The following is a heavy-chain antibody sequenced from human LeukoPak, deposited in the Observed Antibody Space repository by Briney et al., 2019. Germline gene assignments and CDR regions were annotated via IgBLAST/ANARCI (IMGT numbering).Heavy chain of an antibody. J-gene: IGHJ5*02. CDR3: ARDTVAISTWGFDP. CDR2: ICYSGST. V-gene: IGHV4-30-4*01. D-gene: IGHD2-15*01. CDR1: GGSISSGDYY. Sequence: SETLSLTCTVSGGSISSGDYYWSWIRQPPGKGLEWIGYICYSGSTYYNPSLKSRVTISVDTSKNQFSLKLSSVTAADTAVYYCARDTVAISTWGFDPWGQGTLVTVSS.